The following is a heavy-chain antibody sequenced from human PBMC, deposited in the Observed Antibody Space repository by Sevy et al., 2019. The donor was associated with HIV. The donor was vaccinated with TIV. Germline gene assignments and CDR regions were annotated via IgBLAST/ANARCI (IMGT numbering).Heavy chain of an antibody. V-gene: IGHV3-21*01. J-gene: IGHJ5*02. Sequence: GGSLRLSCAASGLTFSIYNMNWVRQAPGKGLEWVSSISPTGTYTYYADSVKGRFTISRDNAKNSLYLQMNSLRAEDTAVYYCARAPENYCSGGSCYHHWGQGTLVTVSS. CDR2: ISPTGTYT. D-gene: IGHD2-15*01. CDR1: GLTFSIYN. CDR3: ARAPENYCSGGSCYHH.